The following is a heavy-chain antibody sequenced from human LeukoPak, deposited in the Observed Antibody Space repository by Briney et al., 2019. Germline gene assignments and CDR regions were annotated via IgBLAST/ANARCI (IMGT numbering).Heavy chain of an antibody. CDR2: IRSKPKNYAT. D-gene: IGHD7-27*01. CDR1: GFTFSGSA. J-gene: IGHJ4*02. V-gene: IGHV3-73*01. Sequence: PGGSLRLSCAASGFTFSGSAIHWVRQASGKGLEWVGRIRSKPKNYATAYAASVKGRFTISRDDSKNTAYLQMNSPKTEDTAVYYCTRHGDQDYWGQGTLVTVSS. CDR3: TRHGDQDY.